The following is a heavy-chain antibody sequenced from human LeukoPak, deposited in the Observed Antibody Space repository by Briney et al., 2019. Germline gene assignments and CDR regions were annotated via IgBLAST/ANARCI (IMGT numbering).Heavy chain of an antibody. CDR2: MNPNSGNT. J-gene: IGHJ6*03. D-gene: IGHD6-19*01. CDR3: ARGHSSGWYSYYYMDV. Sequence: ASVKVSCKTSGYTFTSYDINWVRQATGQGLEWMGWMNPNSGNTGYAQKFQGRVTITRNTSISTAYMELSSLRSEDTAVYYCARGHSSGWYSYYYMDVWGKGTTVTVSS. CDR1: GYTFTSYD. V-gene: IGHV1-8*03.